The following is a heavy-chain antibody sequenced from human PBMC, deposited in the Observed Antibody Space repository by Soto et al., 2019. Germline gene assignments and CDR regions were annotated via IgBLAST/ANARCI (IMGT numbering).Heavy chain of an antibody. CDR2: IKQDGSEK. J-gene: IGHJ6*03. Sequence: PGGSLRLSCAASGFTFSSYWMSWVRQAPGKGLERVANIKQDGSEKYYVDSVKGRFTISRDNAKNSLYLQMNSLRAEDTAVYYCARGPWSGYDYYYYYMDVWGKGTTVTVSS. CDR1: GFTFSSYW. D-gene: IGHD3-3*01. CDR3: ARGPWSGYDYYYYYMDV. V-gene: IGHV3-7*01.